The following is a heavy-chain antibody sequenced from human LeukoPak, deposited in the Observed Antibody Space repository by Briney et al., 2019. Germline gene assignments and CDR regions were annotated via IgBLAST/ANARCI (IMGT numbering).Heavy chain of an antibody. J-gene: IGHJ4*02. Sequence: GGSLRLSCAASGFTFSSYGVHWVRQAPGKGLEWVAVIWYDGSNKYYADSVKGRFTISRDNSKNTLYLQMNSLRAEDTAVYYCAKDAFITGTTDWGQGTLVTVSS. CDR1: GFTFSSYG. CDR2: IWYDGSNK. CDR3: AKDAFITGTTD. D-gene: IGHD1-7*01. V-gene: IGHV3-33*06.